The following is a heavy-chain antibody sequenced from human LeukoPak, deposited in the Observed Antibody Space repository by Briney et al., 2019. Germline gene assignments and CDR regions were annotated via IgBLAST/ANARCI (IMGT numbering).Heavy chain of an antibody. J-gene: IGHJ3*02. Sequence: PSGTLSLICGVSGGSVSSTNWWTWVRQPPGKGLEWIGEVHLDGRTNYNPSLESRLTMSVDLSENHISLKLSSVTAADTAVYYCARSGSLDSGYDSILYRAAFDIWGQGTLVSVSS. CDR1: GGSVSSTNW. CDR3: ARSGSLDSGYDSILYRAAFDI. V-gene: IGHV4-4*02. D-gene: IGHD5-12*01. CDR2: VHLDGRT.